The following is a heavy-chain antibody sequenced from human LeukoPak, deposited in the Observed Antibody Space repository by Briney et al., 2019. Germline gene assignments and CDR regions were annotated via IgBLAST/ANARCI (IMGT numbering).Heavy chain of an antibody. V-gene: IGHV1-2*02. J-gene: IGHJ4*02. CDR2: INPNSGGT. Sequence: ASVKVSCKASGYTFTSYDINWVRQATGQGLEWMGWINPNSGGTNYAQKFQGRVTMTRDTSISTAYMELSRLRSDDTAVYYCARGDKTYYYDSSGYSVYWGQGTLVTVSS. CDR3: ARGDKTYYYDSSGYSVY. CDR1: GYTFTSYD. D-gene: IGHD3-22*01.